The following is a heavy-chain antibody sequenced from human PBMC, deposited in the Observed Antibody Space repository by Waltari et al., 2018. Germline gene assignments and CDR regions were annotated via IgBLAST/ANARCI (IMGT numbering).Heavy chain of an antibody. CDR1: GVSISSGGYF. CDR2: IYSSGST. D-gene: IGHD3-22*01. V-gene: IGHV4-31*03. J-gene: IGHJ3*02. CDR3: ARRLVVITLGDAFDN. Sequence: QVQLQETGPGLVKPSQTLSLTCSVSGVSISSGGYFYTWLRQLPGKGLEWIGHIYSSGSTDYNPSLKSRVTISVDTSKNQFSLKLNSVTAADTALYYCARRLVVITLGDAFDNWGQGTMVTVSS.